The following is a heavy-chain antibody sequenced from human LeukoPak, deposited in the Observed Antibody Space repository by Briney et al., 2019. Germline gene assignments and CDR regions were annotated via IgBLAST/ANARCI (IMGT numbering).Heavy chain of an antibody. Sequence: GGSLRLSCAASGFTFSSYGMHWVRQAPGKGLEWVAVIWYDGSNKYYADSVKGRFTISRDNSKNTLYLQMNSLRAEDTAVYYCARGNSGIYSHFDYWGQGTLVTVSS. V-gene: IGHV3-33*01. CDR1: GFTFSSYG. CDR3: ARGNSGIYSHFDY. D-gene: IGHD1-26*01. J-gene: IGHJ4*02. CDR2: IWYDGSNK.